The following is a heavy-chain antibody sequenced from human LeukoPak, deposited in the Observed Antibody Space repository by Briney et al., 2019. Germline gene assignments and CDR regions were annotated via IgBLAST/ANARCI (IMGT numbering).Heavy chain of an antibody. CDR2: INPNSGGT. CDR3: AKQSLWLGVARGDYYYMDV. V-gene: IGHV1-2*02. J-gene: IGHJ6*03. D-gene: IGHD3-10*01. CDR1: GYTFTGYY. Sequence: GASVKVSCKASGYTFTGYYMHWVRQAPGQGLEWMGWINPNSGGTSYAQKFQGRVTMTRDMSTSTVYMELSSLRSEDTAVYYCAKQSLWLGVARGDYYYMDVWGKGTTVTVSS.